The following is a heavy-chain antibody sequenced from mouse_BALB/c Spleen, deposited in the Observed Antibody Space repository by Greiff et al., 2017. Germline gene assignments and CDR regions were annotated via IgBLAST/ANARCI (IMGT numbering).Heavy chain of an antibody. J-gene: IGHJ1*01. Sequence: EVQLVESGGGLVQPGGSLKLSCAASGFTFSSYGMSWVRQTPDKRLELVATINSNGGSTYYPDSVKGRFTISRDNAKNTLYLQMSSLKSEDTAMYYCARDRYYYGSYWYFDVWGAGTTVTVSS. V-gene: IGHV5-6-3*01. D-gene: IGHD1-1*01. CDR2: INSNGGST. CDR3: ARDRYYYGSYWYFDV. CDR1: GFTFSSYG.